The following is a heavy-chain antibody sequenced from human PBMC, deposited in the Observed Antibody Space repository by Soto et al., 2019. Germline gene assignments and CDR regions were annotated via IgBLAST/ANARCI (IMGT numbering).Heavy chain of an antibody. D-gene: IGHD3-10*01. CDR1: GDTFNFYS. CDR3: ASSYGSGYRAFDY. Sequence: QVQLVQSGAEAKRPGSSVKVSCKASGDTFNFYSINWVQQAPGLGLEWMGRVNPIVRMSNYAQKFQGRVTRTADKSTSTAYMELSSLRSEDTAIYYCASSYGSGYRAFDYWGQGALVTVSS. CDR2: VNPIVRMS. V-gene: IGHV1-69*02. J-gene: IGHJ4*02.